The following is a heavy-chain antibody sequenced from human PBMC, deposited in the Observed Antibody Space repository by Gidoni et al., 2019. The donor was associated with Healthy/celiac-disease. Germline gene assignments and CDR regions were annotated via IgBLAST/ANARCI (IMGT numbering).Heavy chain of an antibody. CDR2: SSSSGSTI. J-gene: IGHJ4*02. Sequence: EVQLVESGGGLVQPGGSLRLSCAASGLPFSSYEMNWVRQAPGNGLEWVSYSSSSGSTIYYADSVKGRFTISRDNAKNSLYLQMNSLRAEDTAVYYCARSVYDYVWGSYQDLDYWGQGTLVTVSS. D-gene: IGHD3-16*02. V-gene: IGHV3-48*03. CDR3: ARSVYDYVWGSYQDLDY. CDR1: GLPFSSYE.